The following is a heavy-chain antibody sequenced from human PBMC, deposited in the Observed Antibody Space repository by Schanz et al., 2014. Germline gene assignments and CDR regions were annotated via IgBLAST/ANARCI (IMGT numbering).Heavy chain of an antibody. D-gene: IGHD2-15*01. V-gene: IGHV3-33*06. CDR3: AKARRKSNCSGGRCFHYSYYGMDV. CDR1: GFTFSSYG. CDR2: IWYDENNK. Sequence: QVQLVESGGGVVQFGRSLRLSCVASGFTFSSYGMHWVRQAPGKGLEGVAVIWYDENNKYYADSVKGRFTMSRDNSKSTLYLQMNSLRAEDTAVYYCAKARRKSNCSGGRCFHYSYYGMDVWGQGTTVTVSS. J-gene: IGHJ6*02.